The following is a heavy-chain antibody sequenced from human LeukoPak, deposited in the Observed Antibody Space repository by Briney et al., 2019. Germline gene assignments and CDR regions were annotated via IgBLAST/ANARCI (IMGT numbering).Heavy chain of an antibody. CDR2: IHNSGTT. V-gene: IGHV4-34*01. Sequence: SETLSLTCAVSGGPFSGYFWSWIRQPPGKGLEWIGEIHNSGTTNYNPSLNSRVTISEDPSKNQFYLNLSSVTAADTAVYYCARRYYYNLGSFPFDFWGQGTLVTVSS. J-gene: IGHJ4*02. CDR1: GGPFSGYF. CDR3: ARRYYYNLGSFPFDF. D-gene: IGHD3-10*01.